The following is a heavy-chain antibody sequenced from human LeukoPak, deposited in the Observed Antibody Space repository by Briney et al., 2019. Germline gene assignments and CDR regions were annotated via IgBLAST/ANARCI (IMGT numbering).Heavy chain of an antibody. Sequence: SETLSLTCTVSGGSISGYYWSWNRQPPGKGLEWIGHIYYSGSTDYNPSLKSRVTILVDTSKNQFSLKLSSVTAADTAVYYCARHLAPSSGYLTLDYWGQGTLVSVSS. CDR3: ARHLAPSSGYLTLDY. CDR1: GGSISGYY. V-gene: IGHV4-59*08. D-gene: IGHD3-22*01. CDR2: IYYSGST. J-gene: IGHJ4*02.